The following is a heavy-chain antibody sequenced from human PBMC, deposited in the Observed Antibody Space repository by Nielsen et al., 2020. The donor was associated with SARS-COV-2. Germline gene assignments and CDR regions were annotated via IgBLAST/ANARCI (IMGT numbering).Heavy chain of an antibody. CDR1: GFTFDDYA. CDR3: AKAPALDNNWFDP. Sequence: GGSLRLSCAASGFTFDDYAMHWVRQAPGKGLEWVSGISWNSGSIGYADSVKGRFTISRDNAKNSLYLQMNSLRAEDTALYYCAKAPALDNNWFDPWGQGTLVTVSS. V-gene: IGHV3-9*01. J-gene: IGHJ5*02. CDR2: ISWNSGSI.